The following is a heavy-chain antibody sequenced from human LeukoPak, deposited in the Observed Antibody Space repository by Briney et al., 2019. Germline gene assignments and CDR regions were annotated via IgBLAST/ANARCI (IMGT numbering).Heavy chain of an antibody. D-gene: IGHD1-26*01. CDR3: ARSSGTYHFDY. CDR2: ISSSGPTI. CDR1: GFTFSSYE. J-gene: IGHJ4*02. V-gene: IGHV3-48*03. Sequence: GGSLRLSCAASGFTFSSYEMNWVRQAPGKGLEWVSYISSSGPTIYYAYSVNGRFTISRDNAKNSLFLQVNSLRAEDTAVYYCARSSGTYHFDYWGQGTLVTVSS.